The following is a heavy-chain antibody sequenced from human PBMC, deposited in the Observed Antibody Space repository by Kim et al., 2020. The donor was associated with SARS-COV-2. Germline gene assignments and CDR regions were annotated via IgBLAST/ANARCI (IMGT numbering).Heavy chain of an antibody. CDR2: IIPILGIA. J-gene: IGHJ6*02. V-gene: IGHV1-69*04. CDR1: GGTFSSYA. D-gene: IGHD3-22*01. Sequence: SVKVSCKASGGTFSSYAISWVRQAPGQGLEWMGRIIPILGIANYAQKFQGRVTITADKSTSTAYMELSSLRSEDTAVYYCARGYYDSSGYYPYYYYGMDVWGQGTTVTVSS. CDR3: ARGYYDSSGYYPYYYYGMDV.